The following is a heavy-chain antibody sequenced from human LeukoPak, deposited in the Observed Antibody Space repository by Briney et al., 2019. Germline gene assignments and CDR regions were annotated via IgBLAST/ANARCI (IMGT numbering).Heavy chain of an antibody. J-gene: IGHJ4*02. V-gene: IGHV3-33*01. Sequence: GRSLRLSCAASGFTFSSYGMHWVRQAPGKGLEWVPVIWYDGSNKYYADSVKGRFTISRDNSKNTLYLQMNSLRAEDTAVYYCARDDGSGSYIDYWGQGTLVTVSS. CDR3: ARDDGSGSYIDY. D-gene: IGHD1-26*01. CDR1: GFTFSSYG. CDR2: IWYDGSNK.